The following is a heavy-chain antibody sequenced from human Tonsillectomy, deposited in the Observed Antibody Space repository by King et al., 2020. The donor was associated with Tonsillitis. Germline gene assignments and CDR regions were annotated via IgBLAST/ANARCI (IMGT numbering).Heavy chain of an antibody. CDR2: IYSNSDSI. Sequence: VQLVESGGGLVKPGGSLRLSCAASGFTFNTYRMNWVRQAPGKGLEWVATIYSNSDSIYYADSVKGRFIISRDNAKSSLYLQLDSLSAEDTAVYYCARDTSESYHNFDYWGQGTLVTVSS. V-gene: IGHV3-21*01. D-gene: IGHD1-26*01. J-gene: IGHJ4*02. CDR1: GFTFNTYR. CDR3: ARDTSESYHNFDY.